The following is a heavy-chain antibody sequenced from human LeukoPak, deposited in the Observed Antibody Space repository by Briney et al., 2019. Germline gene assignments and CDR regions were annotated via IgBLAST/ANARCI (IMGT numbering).Heavy chain of an antibody. CDR3: ARGFSKVVLAAMRYYYYYYMDV. D-gene: IGHD2-2*01. V-gene: IGHV1-2*02. J-gene: IGHJ6*03. CDR2: INPNSGGT. Sequence: GASVKVSCKASGYTFTGYYMHWVRQAPGQGLEWMGWINPNSGGTNYAQKFQGRVTMTRDTSISTAYMELSRLRSDDTAVYYCARGFSKVVLAAMRYYYYYYMDVWGKGTTVTVSS. CDR1: GYTFTGYY.